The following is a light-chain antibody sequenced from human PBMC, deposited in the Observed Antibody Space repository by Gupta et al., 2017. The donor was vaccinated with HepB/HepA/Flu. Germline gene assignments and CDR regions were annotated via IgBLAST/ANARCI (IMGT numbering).Light chain of an antibody. CDR1: QSVSNN. CDR2: GAS. V-gene: IGKV3-15*01. J-gene: IGKJ5*01. Sequence: ETVMTQSPAVLSVSPGQRVTLSCRASQSVSNNLAWYHQNPGQVPRLLIYGASTRATAVPARFSGSGSGTEFTLTISDLQPEDFAVYYCQQYNNWPPFTFGQGTRLEIK. CDR3: QQYNNWPPFT.